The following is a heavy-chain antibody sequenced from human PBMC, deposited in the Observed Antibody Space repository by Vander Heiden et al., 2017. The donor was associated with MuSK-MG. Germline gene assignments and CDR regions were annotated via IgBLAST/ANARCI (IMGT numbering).Heavy chain of an antibody. J-gene: IGHJ4*01. CDR1: GYPFTAHA. D-gene: IGHD1-1*01. CDR2: IKTANSNT. V-gene: IGHV1-3*04. CDR3: ARGLLGDNENDVLGY. Sequence: GAEVQKPGASVKLSCKTSGYPFTAHAIHWARQAPGQRPEWMGWIKTANSNTKYSEKCQGRVTITRDTSATTVYMELRSLRYEDTPVYYCARGLLGDNENDVLGYWGHGRLVTVSS.